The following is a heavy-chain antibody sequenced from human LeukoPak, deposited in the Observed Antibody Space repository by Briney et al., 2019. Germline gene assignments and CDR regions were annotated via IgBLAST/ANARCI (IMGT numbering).Heavy chain of an antibody. D-gene: IGHD5-18*01. CDR1: GFTFSSFA. V-gene: IGHV3-23*01. CDR3: AKDIAQGYTFGSIEQDY. J-gene: IGHJ4*02. CDR2: ISGGNT. Sequence: GGSLRLSCAASGFTFSSFAMSWVRRAPGKGLEWVSAISGGNTYYADSVRGRFIISRDNSKNTLSLQMNSLRAEDTAVYYCAKDIAQGYTFGSIEQDYWGQGTLVTVSS.